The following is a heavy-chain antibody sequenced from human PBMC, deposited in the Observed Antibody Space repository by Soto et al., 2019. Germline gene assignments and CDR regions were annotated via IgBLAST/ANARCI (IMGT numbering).Heavy chain of an antibody. CDR1: GGSISNSY. Sequence: PSETLSLTCTVSGGSISNSYWSWIRQSPEKGLEWIGYIYSSGSTNYNPSLNSRVTISVDTSKNQFSLKLSSLSAADTAVYYCVRHSPPLLYGSGACDVWGQGTQVTVSS. D-gene: IGHD3-10*01. CDR2: IYSSGST. J-gene: IGHJ6*02. CDR3: VRHSPPLLYGSGACDV. V-gene: IGHV4-59*08.